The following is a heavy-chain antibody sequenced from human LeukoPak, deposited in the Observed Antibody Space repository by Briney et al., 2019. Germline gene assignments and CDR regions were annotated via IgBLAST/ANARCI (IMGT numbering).Heavy chain of an antibody. J-gene: IGHJ4*02. CDR2: IYYSGST. CDR1: GGSISSGDYY. Sequence: SETLSLTCTVSGGSISSGDYYWSWIRQPPGKGLEWIGYIYYSGSTYYNPSLKSRVTISVDTSKNQFSLKLSSVTAADTAVYYCAREAYSNGSRGDYWGQGTLVTVSS. CDR3: AREAYSNGSRGDY. D-gene: IGHD6-19*01. V-gene: IGHV4-30-4*01.